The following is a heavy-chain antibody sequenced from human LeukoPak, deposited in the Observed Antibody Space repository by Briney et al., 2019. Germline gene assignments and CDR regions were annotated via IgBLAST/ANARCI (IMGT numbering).Heavy chain of an antibody. V-gene: IGHV1-2*02. CDR2: INPNSGGT. D-gene: IGHD6-13*01. CDR1: GYTFTSYY. J-gene: IGHJ5*02. Sequence: ASVKVSCKASGYTFTSYYMHWVRQAPGQGLEWMGWINPNSGGTNYAQKFRGRVTMTRDTSISTAYMELSRLRSDYTAVYYCARGIGYSSSPVGWFDPWGQGTLVTVSS. CDR3: ARGIGYSSSPVGWFDP.